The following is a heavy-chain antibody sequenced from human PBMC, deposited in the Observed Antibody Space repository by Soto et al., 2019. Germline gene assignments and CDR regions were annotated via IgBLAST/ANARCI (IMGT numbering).Heavy chain of an antibody. V-gene: IGHV4-59*01. CDR2: IYYSGST. Sequence: PSETLSLTCTVSGGSISSYYWSWIRQPPGKGLEWIGYIYYSGSTNYNPSLKSRVTISVDTSKNQFSLKLSSVTAADTAVYYCARTTVTTYVFDYWGQGTLVTVSS. J-gene: IGHJ4*02. D-gene: IGHD4-17*01. CDR1: GGSISSYY. CDR3: ARTTVTTYVFDY.